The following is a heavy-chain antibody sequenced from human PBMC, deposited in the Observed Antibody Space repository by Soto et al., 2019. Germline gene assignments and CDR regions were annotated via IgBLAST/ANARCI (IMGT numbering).Heavy chain of an antibody. CDR3: ARDLVYSYGYGNAFDV. Sequence: GASVKVSCKASGYTFTSYGISWVRQAPGQGLEWMGWISAYNGNTNYAQKLQGRVTMTTDTSTSTAYMELRSLRSDDTAVYYWARDLVYSYGYGNAFDVWGQGTMVTVSS. J-gene: IGHJ3*01. CDR1: GYTFTSYG. D-gene: IGHD5-18*01. V-gene: IGHV1-18*01. CDR2: ISAYNGNT.